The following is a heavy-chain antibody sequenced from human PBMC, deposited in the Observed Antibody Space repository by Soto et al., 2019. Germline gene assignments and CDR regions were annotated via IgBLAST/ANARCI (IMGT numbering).Heavy chain of an antibody. CDR2: IIPIFGTA. CDR3: ARDEPATDYYYGMDV. Sequence: SVKVSGKASGGTFSSYAISWVRQAPGQGLEWMGGIIPIFGTANYAQKFQGRVTITADESTSTAYMELSSLRSEDTAVYYCARDEPATDYYYGMDVWGQGTTVTVSS. CDR1: GGTFSSYA. J-gene: IGHJ6*02. V-gene: IGHV1-69*13. D-gene: IGHD6-13*01.